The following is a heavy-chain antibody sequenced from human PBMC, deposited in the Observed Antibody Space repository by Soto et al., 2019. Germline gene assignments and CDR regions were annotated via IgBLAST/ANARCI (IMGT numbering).Heavy chain of an antibody. CDR2: IYYSGST. CDR3: AREDYYYGSGSYYT. D-gene: IGHD3-10*01. J-gene: IGHJ5*02. Sequence: SETLSLTCTASGGSISSYYWSWIRQPPGKGLEWIGYIYYSGSTNYNPSLKSRVTISVDTSKNQFSLKLSSVTAADTAVYYCAREDYYYGSGSYYTWGQGTLVTVSS. V-gene: IGHV4-59*12. CDR1: GGSISSYY.